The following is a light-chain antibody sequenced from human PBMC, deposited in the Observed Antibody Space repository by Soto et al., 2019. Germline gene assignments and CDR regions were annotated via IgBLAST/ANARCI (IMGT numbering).Light chain of an antibody. CDR3: RQYGTSPWT. V-gene: IGKV3-20*01. J-gene: IGKJ1*01. CDR1: QSVSDNY. Sequence: EIVLTQSPGTLSLSPGERATLSCRASQSVSDNYLAWYQQKPGQAPGLLIHGASSRASGIPDRFSGSGSGTDFTLTISRLEPEDFAVYYCRQYGTSPWTFGQGTKVEIK. CDR2: GAS.